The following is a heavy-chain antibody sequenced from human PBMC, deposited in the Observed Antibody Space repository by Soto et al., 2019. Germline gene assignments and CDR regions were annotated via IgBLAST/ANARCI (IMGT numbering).Heavy chain of an antibody. CDR1: GASISSSY. J-gene: IGHJ4*02. D-gene: IGHD5-12*01. V-gene: IGHV4-59*01. Sequence: TLSLTCTVSGASISSSYWSWIRQSPGKGLEWIGYVYHTGSTNYNPSLKSRVTISLDTSKSQFSLNLTSLTTADTAVYFCARGGNRYSNVASGVGGFDYWGQGSLVTVSS. CDR2: VYHTGST. CDR3: ARGGNRYSNVASGVGGFDY.